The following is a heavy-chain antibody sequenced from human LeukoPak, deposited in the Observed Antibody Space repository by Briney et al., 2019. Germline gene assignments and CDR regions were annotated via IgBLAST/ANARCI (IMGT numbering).Heavy chain of an antibody. CDR1: GYSIRSAYY. CDR3: ATTTVVTRDFDY. V-gene: IGHV4-38-2*01. D-gene: IGHD4-23*01. Sequence: PSETLSLTCAVSGYSIRSAYYWGWIREPPAKGLEWIGSIYHIGTTYYNPSLKSRVTISLNTSKSQFSLKLTSVTAADTAVYYCATTTVVTRDFDYWGQGTLVTVSS. J-gene: IGHJ4*02. CDR2: IYHIGTT.